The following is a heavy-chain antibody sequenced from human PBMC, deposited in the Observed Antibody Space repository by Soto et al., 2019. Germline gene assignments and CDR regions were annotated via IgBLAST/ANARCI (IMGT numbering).Heavy chain of an antibody. V-gene: IGHV3-30*18. Sequence: RGGSLRLSCQASGFNFDNYGMHWVRQAPGKGLEWVAVITYDGSFQYYADSVKGRFTISRDNSKNTLSLHLSTLKPEDTAVYHCAKDRVGGTFYTPLAFWGQGTLVTVSS. J-gene: IGHJ4*02. CDR2: ITYDGSFQ. D-gene: IGHD1-7*01. CDR3: AKDRVGGTFYTPLAF. CDR1: GFNFDNYG.